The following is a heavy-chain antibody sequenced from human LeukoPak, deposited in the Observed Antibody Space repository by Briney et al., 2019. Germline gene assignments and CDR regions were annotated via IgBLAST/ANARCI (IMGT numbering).Heavy chain of an antibody. D-gene: IGHD3-16*01. CDR2: IIVGSGAT. CDR1: GFTSTNFA. J-gene: IGHJ4*02. Sequence: ASVKVSCKAPGFTSTNFAVQWVRQARGQRLEWIGWIIVGSGATKCAQDFQERVTITRDLSTSTLYMELRSLTSEGTAVYYCAADLSNPRMGASYLDSWGQGTLVTVSS. V-gene: IGHV1-58*01. CDR3: AADLSNPRMGASYLDS.